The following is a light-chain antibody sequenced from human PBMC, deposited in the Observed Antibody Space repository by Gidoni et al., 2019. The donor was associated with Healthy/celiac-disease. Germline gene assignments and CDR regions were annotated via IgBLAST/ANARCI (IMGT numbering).Light chain of an antibody. Sequence: EIVLTQSPATLSLSPGERATLSCRASQSVSSYLAWYQQKPGQAPRLLIYDAYNRATGIPARFSGSGSGTDCTLTISSLEPEDFAVYYCQQRSNWPLITFGQGTRLEIK. V-gene: IGKV3-11*01. CDR2: DAY. CDR1: QSVSSY. CDR3: QQRSNWPLIT. J-gene: IGKJ5*01.